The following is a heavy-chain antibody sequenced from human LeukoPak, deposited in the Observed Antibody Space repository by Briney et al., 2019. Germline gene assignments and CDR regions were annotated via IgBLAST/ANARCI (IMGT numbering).Heavy chain of an antibody. V-gene: IGHV1-2*02. D-gene: IGHD2-21*01. J-gene: IGHJ5*02. Sequence: ASVKVSCKTSGYSFTDYYMHWVRQAPGQGLEWMGWIDPNSGGTSSAQKFQGRVTMTRDTSITTVYMEVSWLTSDDTAIYYCARADRLHGGPYLIGPWGQGTLVTVSS. CDR1: GYSFTDYY. CDR3: ARADRLHGGPYLIGP. CDR2: IDPNSGGT.